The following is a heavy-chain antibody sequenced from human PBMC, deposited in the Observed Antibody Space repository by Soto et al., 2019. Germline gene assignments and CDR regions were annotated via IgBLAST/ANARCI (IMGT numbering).Heavy chain of an antibody. Sequence: SVKVSCKASGGTFSSYAISWVRQAPGQGLEWMGGIIPIFGTANYAQKFQGRVTITADESTSTAYMELSSLRSEDTAVYYCASSIYYDSSGYNWFDPWGQGTLVTVSS. CDR2: IIPIFGTA. J-gene: IGHJ5*02. CDR3: ASSIYYDSSGYNWFDP. D-gene: IGHD3-22*01. V-gene: IGHV1-69*13. CDR1: GGTFSSYA.